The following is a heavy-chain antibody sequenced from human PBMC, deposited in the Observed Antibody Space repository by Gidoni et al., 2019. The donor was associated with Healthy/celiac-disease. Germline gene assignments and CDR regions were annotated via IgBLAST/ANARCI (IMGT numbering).Heavy chain of an antibody. J-gene: IGHJ5*02. CDR1: GFSFSSYS. V-gene: IGHV3-21*06. D-gene: IGHD6-6*01. Sequence: EVQLVESGGGLVKPGGSLRLSCAASGFSFSSYSMSWVRQAPGKGLEWVSSITSSSDYINYADSVKGRFTISRDNAKNSLYLQMNSLRAEDTAVYYCESSMGPWGQGTLVTVSS. CDR2: ITSSSDYI. CDR3: ESSMGP.